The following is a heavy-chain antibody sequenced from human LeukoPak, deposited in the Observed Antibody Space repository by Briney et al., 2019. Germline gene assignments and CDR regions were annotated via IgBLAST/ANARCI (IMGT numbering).Heavy chain of an antibody. CDR3: ARQVVRYNGDY. CDR2: IYPGDSDT. V-gene: IGHV5-51*01. D-gene: IGHD1-1*01. CDR1: AYSFTTYW. J-gene: IGHJ4*02. Sequence: GESLKISCKGSAYSFTTYWVAWVRQMPGKGLEWMGIIYPGDSDTRYSPSFQGQVTISADKSISTAYLQWSSLKASDTAMYYCARQVVRYNGDYWGQGTLVTVSS.